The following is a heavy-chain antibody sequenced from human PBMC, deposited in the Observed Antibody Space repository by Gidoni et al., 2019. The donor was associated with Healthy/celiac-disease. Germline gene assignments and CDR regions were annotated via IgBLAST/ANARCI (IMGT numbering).Heavy chain of an antibody. Sequence: QVQLVQSGAEAKKPGASVKVSCKASGYTLTGNYMHWVRQAPGQGLEWMGWINPNSGGTNYAQKFQGRVTMTRDTSISTAYMELSRLRSDDTAVYYCARDPSIAARPDDYYYYGMDVWGQGTTVTVSS. J-gene: IGHJ6*02. CDR1: GYTLTGNY. CDR2: INPNSGGT. V-gene: IGHV1-2*02. D-gene: IGHD6-6*01. CDR3: ARDPSIAARPDDYYYYGMDV.